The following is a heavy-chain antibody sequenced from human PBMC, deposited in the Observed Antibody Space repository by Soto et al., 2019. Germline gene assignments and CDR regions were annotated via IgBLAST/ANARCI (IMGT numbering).Heavy chain of an antibody. V-gene: IGHV3-43*02. CDR2: ISCSGGST. D-gene: IGHD3-10*01. CDR3: AKDIDSTRRSIGAYGMDV. J-gene: IGHJ6*02. CDR1: GFTFSGYA. Sequence: GGSLRLSCAASGFTFSGYAMRWVIQAPGKGLEWVSAISCSGGSTYYADSVKGRFTISRDNSKNSLYLQMNSLRTEDTALYYCAKDIDSTRRSIGAYGMDVWGQGTTVTVSS.